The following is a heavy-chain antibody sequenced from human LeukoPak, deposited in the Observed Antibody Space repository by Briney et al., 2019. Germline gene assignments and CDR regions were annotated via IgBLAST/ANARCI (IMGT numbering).Heavy chain of an antibody. V-gene: IGHV7-4-1*02. J-gene: IGHJ6*03. CDR1: GYTFNKYG. CDR3: ATRYSSSHYYYMDV. D-gene: IGHD6-13*01. CDR2: INTNTGNP. Sequence: GASVKVSCKASGYTFNKYGINWVRQAPGQGLEWMGWINTNTGNPTYAQGFTGRFVFSLDTSVSTAYLQISSLKAEDTAVYYCATRYSSSHYYYMDVWGKGTTVTVSS.